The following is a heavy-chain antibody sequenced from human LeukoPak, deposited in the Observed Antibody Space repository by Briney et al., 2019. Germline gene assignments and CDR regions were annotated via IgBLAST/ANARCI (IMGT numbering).Heavy chain of an antibody. J-gene: IGHJ6*03. CDR2: IIPILGIA. V-gene: IGHV1-69*04. D-gene: IGHD2-2*01. CDR1: GGTFSSYA. Sequence: GSSVKVSCKASGGTFSSYAISWVRQAPGQGLEWMGRIIPILGIANYAQKLQGRVTMTTNTSTSTAYMELRSLRSDDTAMYYCARERNTDVVPYYYYYMDVWGKGTTVTVSS. CDR3: ARERNTDVVPYYYYYMDV.